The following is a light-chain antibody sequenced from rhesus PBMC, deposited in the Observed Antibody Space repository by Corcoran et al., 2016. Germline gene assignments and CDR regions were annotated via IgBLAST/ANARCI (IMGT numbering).Light chain of an antibody. CDR3: QQGYTMPPT. V-gene: IGKV1-18*01. CDR2: TGT. CDR1: QGISSW. J-gene: IGKJ1*01. Sequence: DIQMTQSPSSLSASDGDKVTITCRASQGISSWLAWYQQKPGKAPKLLIYTGTSWQSGGPSRFSGSGSRTDYTLTILSLQPVDFSTYYCQQGYTMPPTFGQGTKVEIK.